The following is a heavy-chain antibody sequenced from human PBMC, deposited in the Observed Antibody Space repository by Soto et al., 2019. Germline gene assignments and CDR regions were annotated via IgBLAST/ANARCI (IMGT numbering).Heavy chain of an antibody. D-gene: IGHD1-20*01. V-gene: IGHV4-59*01. CDR2: IYYSGST. J-gene: IGHJ5*02. CDR1: GGSISSYY. CDR3: ARCLPPYNWNWFDP. Sequence: SETLSLTCTVSGGSISSYYWSWIRQPPGKGLEWIGYIYYSGSTNYNPSLKSRVTISVDTSKNQFSLKLSSVTAADTAVYYCARCLPPYNWNWFDPWGQGTLVTVSS.